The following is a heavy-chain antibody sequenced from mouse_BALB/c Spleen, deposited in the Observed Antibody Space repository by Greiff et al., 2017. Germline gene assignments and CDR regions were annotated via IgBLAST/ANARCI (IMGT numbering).Heavy chain of an antibody. CDR3: ARDAYYDYDGGYAMDY. V-gene: IGHV7-1*02. CDR2: SRNKANDYTT. J-gene: IGHJ4*01. Sequence: VKLMESGGGLVQPGGSLRLSCATSGFTFSDFYMEWVRQPPGKRLEWIAASRNKANDYTTEYSASVKGRFIVSRDTSQSILYLQMNALRAEDTAIYYCARDAYYDYDGGYAMDYWGQGTSVTVSS. D-gene: IGHD2-4*01. CDR1: GFTFSDFY.